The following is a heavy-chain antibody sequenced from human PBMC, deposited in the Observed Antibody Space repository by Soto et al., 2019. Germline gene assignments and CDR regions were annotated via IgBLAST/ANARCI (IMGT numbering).Heavy chain of an antibody. CDR3: AKTSVPSQRAMDV. CDR1: GFTFSSYA. J-gene: IGHJ6*02. CDR2: ISGSGGST. D-gene: IGHD1-26*01. V-gene: IGHV3-23*01. Sequence: EVPLLESGGGLVQPGGSLRLSCAASGFTFSSYAMSWVRQAPGKGLEWVSAISGSGGSTYYADSVKGRFTISRDNSKNTLYLQMNSLRAEDTAVYYCAKTSVPSQRAMDVWGQGTTVTVSS.